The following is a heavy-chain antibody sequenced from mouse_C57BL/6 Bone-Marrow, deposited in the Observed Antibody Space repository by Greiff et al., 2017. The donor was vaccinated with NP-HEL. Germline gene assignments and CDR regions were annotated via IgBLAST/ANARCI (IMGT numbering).Heavy chain of an antibody. D-gene: IGHD1-1*01. CDR1: GYTFTSYW. Sequence: VHLVESGAELVKPGASVKLSCKASGYTFTSYWMHWVKQRPGQGLEWIGMIHPNSGSTNYNEKFKSKATLTVDKSSSTAYMQLSSLTSEDSAVYYCASTVVAPYYAMDYWGQGTSVTVSS. CDR2: IHPNSGST. V-gene: IGHV1-64*01. CDR3: ASTVVAPYYAMDY. J-gene: IGHJ4*01.